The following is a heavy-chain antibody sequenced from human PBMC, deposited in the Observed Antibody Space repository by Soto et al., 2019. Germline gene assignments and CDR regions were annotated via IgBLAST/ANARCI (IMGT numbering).Heavy chain of an antibody. V-gene: IGHV3-30*03. CDR3: ARRGYGSRWPNVYMDV. J-gene: IGHJ6*03. Sequence: SLRLSCAASGFTFSSYGMHWVRQAPGKGLEWVAVISYDGSNKYYAKSVKGRFTISRDNSENTLYLQMGSLRAEDMALYYCARRGYGSRWPNVYMDVWGKGTTVTVSS. D-gene: IGHD6-13*01. CDR2: ISYDGSNK. CDR1: GFTFSSYG.